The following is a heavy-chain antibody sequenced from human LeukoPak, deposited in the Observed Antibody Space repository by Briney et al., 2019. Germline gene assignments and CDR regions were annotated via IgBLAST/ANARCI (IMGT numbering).Heavy chain of an antibody. J-gene: IGHJ6*03. CDR3: ARAAFHYYYYMDV. D-gene: IGHD2-2*01. CDR2: IYHSGIT. CDR1: GYSISSGYY. Sequence: PSETLSLTCCISGYSISSGYYWGWIRQSPGKGLEWIGSIYHSGITYYKPSLKSRVSISVDTSKNEFSLNLSSVTAADTAVYYCARAAFHYYYYMDVCGKGTTVTVSS. V-gene: IGHV4-38-2*02.